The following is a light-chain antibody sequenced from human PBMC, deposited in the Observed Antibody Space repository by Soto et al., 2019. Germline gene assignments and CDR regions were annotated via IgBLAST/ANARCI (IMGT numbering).Light chain of an antibody. V-gene: IGKV1-16*02. CDR2: AAS. CDR1: QDINNY. J-gene: IGKJ4*01. Sequence: DIQMTQSPSSLSASIGDRVTITCRASQDINNYLAWFQQKPGKAPKSLIYAASRLQSGLPSKFSGIGSGTEFTLTITSLQPEDFATYYSQQYKSYPLTLGGGTKVDIK. CDR3: QQYKSYPLT.